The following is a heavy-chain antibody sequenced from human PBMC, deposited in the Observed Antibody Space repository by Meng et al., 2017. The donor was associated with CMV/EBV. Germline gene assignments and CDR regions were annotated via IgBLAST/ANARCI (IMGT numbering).Heavy chain of an antibody. J-gene: IGHJ4*02. CDR2: MSSSGRTI. Sequence: GESLKISCAASGFIFSNAWMSWVRQAPGKGLEWVSYMSSSGRTIYYADSVKGRFTISRDNSKNTLYLQMNSLRAEDTAVYYCAHHSYSSSFVPSHDYWGQGTLVTVSS. D-gene: IGHD6-13*01. CDR3: AHHSYSSSFVPSHDY. CDR1: GFIFSNAW. V-gene: IGHV3-11*01.